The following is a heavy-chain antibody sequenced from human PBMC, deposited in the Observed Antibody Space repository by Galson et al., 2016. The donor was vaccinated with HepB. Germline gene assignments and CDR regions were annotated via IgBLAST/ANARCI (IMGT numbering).Heavy chain of an antibody. CDR1: GFSLSTSGVG. J-gene: IGHJ4*02. V-gene: IGHV2-5*02. CDR3: AHRLYGDYEFYYFDY. Sequence: PALVKPTQTLTLTCTFSGFSLSTSGVGVGWIRQPPGKALEWLALIYWDDDKRYSPSLKSRLTITKDTSKNQVVLTMTNMDPVDTAKYYCAHRLYGDYEFYYFDYWGQGTLVTVSS. D-gene: IGHD4-17*01. CDR2: IYWDDDK.